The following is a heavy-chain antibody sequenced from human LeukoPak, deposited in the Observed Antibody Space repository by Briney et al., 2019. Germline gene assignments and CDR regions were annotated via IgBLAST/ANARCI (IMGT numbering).Heavy chain of an antibody. CDR3: ARLKGRDSSGYPFDY. D-gene: IGHD3-22*01. J-gene: IGHJ4*02. CDR1: GFTFSSYS. CDR2: ISSSSSTI. V-gene: IGHV3-48*01. Sequence: PGGSLRLSCAASGFTFSSYSMNWVRRAPGKGLEWVSYISSSSSTIYYADSVKGRFTISRDNAKNSLYLQMNSLRAEDTAVYYCARLKGRDSSGYPFDYWGQGTLVTVSS.